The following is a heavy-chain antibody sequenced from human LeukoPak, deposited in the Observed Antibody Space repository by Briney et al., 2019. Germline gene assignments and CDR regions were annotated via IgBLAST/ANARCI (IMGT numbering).Heavy chain of an antibody. V-gene: IGHV4-4*02. CDR1: GGSISSSNW. CDR3: AREWEDTAMGTLDY. Sequence: TSETLSLTCAVSGGSISSSNWWSWVRQPPGKGLEWIGEIYHSGSTNYNPSLKSRVTISVDKSKNQFSLKLSSVTAADTAVYYCAREWEDTAMGTLDYWGQGTLVTVSS. J-gene: IGHJ4*02. CDR2: IYHSGST. D-gene: IGHD5-18*01.